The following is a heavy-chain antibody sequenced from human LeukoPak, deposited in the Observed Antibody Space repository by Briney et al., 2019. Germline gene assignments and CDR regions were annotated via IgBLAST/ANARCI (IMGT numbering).Heavy chain of an antibody. CDR2: IYYSGST. J-gene: IGHJ6*03. V-gene: IGHV4-59*01. CDR1: GGSISSYY. Sequence: SETLSLTCTVSGGSISSYYWSWIRQPPGKGLEWIGYIYYSGSTNYNPSLKSRVTISVDTSRNQFSLKLSSVTAADTAVYYCARGERGSSWYPAHYYMDVWGKGTTVTVSS. CDR3: ARGERGSSWYPAHYYMDV. D-gene: IGHD6-13*01.